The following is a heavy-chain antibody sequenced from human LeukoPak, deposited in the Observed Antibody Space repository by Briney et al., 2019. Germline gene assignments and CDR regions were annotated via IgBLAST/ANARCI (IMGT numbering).Heavy chain of an antibody. CDR2: ISAGGDKT. CDR3: AKDYGSGSYYSVGDFDY. V-gene: IGHV3-23*01. CDR1: GFTFSSYA. D-gene: IGHD3-10*01. Sequence: GGSLRLSCAASGFTFSSYAMSWVRQTPEKGPEWVSSISAGGDKTYTADSVKGRFTISRDNSKNTLYLQINSLRAEDTAIYYCAKDYGSGSYYSVGDFDYWGQGTLVTVSS. J-gene: IGHJ4*02.